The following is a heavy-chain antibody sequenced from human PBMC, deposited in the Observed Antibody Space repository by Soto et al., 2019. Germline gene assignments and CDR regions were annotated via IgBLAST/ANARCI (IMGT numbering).Heavy chain of an antibody. D-gene: IGHD1-26*01. CDR2: ISSTSSTI. J-gene: IGHJ5*02. Sequence: HPGGSLRLFCVASGFTFSTHSMTRVRQAPGKGLEWISYISSTSSTIYYADSVKGRFTISRDNAKNSLSLQMNSLRAEDTAVYYCVRVYYVFWFDPWGQGTLVTVSS. V-gene: IGHV3-48*01. CDR3: VRVYYVFWFDP. CDR1: GFTFSTHS.